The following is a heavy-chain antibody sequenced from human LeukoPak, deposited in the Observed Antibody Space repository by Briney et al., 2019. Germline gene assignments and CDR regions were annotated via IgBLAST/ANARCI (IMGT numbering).Heavy chain of an antibody. CDR2: INHSGST. D-gene: IGHD6-13*01. J-gene: IGHJ4*02. V-gene: IGHV4-34*01. Sequence: PSGTLSLTCAVYGGSFSGYYWSWIRQPPGKGLEWIGEINHSGSTNYNPSLKSRVTISVDTSKNQFSLKLSSVTAADTAVYYCARGRQQLVRGQAFDYWGQGTLVTVSS. CDR3: ARGRQQLVRGQAFDY. CDR1: GGSFSGYY.